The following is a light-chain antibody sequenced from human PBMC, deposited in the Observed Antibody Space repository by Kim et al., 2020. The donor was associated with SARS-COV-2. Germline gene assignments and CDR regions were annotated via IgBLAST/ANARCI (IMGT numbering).Light chain of an antibody. CDR2: EVT. J-gene: IGLJ2*01. Sequence: QSVLTLPPSVSGSPGRSVPITCTGTSGDIGSYNRVSWYHQPPGTAPKLLIYEVTNRPSGVPDRFSGSKSGNTASLTISGLRAEDEGDYYCMSSTSISTWVCGGGTQLTVL. CDR3: MSSTSISTWV. V-gene: IGLV2-18*02. CDR1: SGDIGSYNR.